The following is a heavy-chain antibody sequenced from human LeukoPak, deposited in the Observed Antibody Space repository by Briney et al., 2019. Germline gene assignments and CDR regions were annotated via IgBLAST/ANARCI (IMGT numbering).Heavy chain of an antibody. J-gene: IGHJ5*02. CDR1: GYSFTSYW. V-gene: IGHV5-51*01. D-gene: IGHD3-10*01. Sequence: GESLKISCKGSGYSFTSYWIGWVRQMPGKSLEWMGIIYPGDSDTRYSPSFQGQVTISADKSISTAYLQWSSLKASDTAMYYCARSRHYYGSGRYNWFDPWGQGTLVTVSS. CDR2: IYPGDSDT. CDR3: ARSRHYYGSGRYNWFDP.